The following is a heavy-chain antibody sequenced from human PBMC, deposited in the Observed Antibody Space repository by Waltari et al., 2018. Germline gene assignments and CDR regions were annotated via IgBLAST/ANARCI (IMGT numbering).Heavy chain of an antibody. Sequence: EVQLVESGGGLVKPGGSLRLSCAASGFTFSSYSMNWVRPAPGKGLEWVSSISSSSSYIYYADSVKGRFTISRDNAKNSLYLQMNSLRAEDTAVYYCARGGAGKWLRPYYMDVWGKGTTVTVSS. D-gene: IGHD5-12*01. J-gene: IGHJ6*03. CDR2: ISSSSSYI. CDR3: ARGGAGKWLRPYYMDV. CDR1: GFTFSSYS. V-gene: IGHV3-21*03.